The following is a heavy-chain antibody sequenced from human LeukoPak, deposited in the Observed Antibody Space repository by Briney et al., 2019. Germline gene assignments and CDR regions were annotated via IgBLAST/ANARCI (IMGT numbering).Heavy chain of an antibody. CDR1: GGSFSGYY. CDR2: INHSGST. V-gene: IGHV4-34*01. J-gene: IGHJ6*03. D-gene: IGHD4-11*01. CDR3: ASLTVTTHYYYYYMDV. Sequence: KASETLSLTCAVYGGSFSGYYWSWIRQPPGKGLGWIGEINHSGSTNYNPSLKSRVTISVDTSKNQFSLKLSSVTAADTAVYYCASLTVTTHYYYYYMDVWGKGSTVTVSS.